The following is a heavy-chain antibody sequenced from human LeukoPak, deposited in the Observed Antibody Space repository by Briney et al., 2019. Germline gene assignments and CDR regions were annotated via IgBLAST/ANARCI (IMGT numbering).Heavy chain of an antibody. V-gene: IGHV3-74*01. Sequence: PGGSLRLSCAASGFTFSSYWMHWVRHAPGKGLVWVSRINSDGSSTSYADSVKGRFTISRDNAKNTRYLQMNSLRAEDTAVYYCARGWDYSTEMEYWGQGTLVTVSS. J-gene: IGHJ4*02. CDR3: ARGWDYSTEMEY. CDR2: INSDGSST. D-gene: IGHD4-11*01. CDR1: GFTFSSYW.